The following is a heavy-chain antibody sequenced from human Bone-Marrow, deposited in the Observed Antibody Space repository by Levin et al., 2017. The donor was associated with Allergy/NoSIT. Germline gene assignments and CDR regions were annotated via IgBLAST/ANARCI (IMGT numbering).Heavy chain of an antibody. CDR2: ISSSSSYI. Sequence: GESLKISCAASGFTFSSYSMNWVRQAPGKGLEWVSSISSSSSYIYYADSVKGRFTISRDNAKNSLYLQMNSLRAEDTAVYYCARAQRFSSALGYWGQGTLVTVSS. CDR3: ARAQRFSSALGY. J-gene: IGHJ4*02. V-gene: IGHV3-21*01. D-gene: IGHD3-22*01. CDR1: GFTFSSYS.